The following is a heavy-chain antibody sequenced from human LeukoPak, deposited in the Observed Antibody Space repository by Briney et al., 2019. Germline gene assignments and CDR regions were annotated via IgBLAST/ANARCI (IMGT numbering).Heavy chain of an antibody. J-gene: IGHJ3*02. V-gene: IGHV4-38-2*01. Sequence: SETLSLTCAVSGYSITSGYYWGWIRQPPGKGLEWIGSIYYSGSTYYNPSPKSRVTVSVDTSKNQFSLKLSSVTAADTAEYYCARHRRYCSSASCWAFDIWGQGTMVTVSS. CDR3: ARHRRYCSSASCWAFDI. CDR2: IYYSGST. CDR1: GYSITSGYY. D-gene: IGHD2-2*01.